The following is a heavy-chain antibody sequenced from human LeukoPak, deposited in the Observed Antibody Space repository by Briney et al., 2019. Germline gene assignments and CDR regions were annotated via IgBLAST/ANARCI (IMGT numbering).Heavy chain of an antibody. D-gene: IGHD6-13*01. CDR3: ARSSGYSSSGGLNWFDT. Sequence: SEALSLTCTVSGGSISSSSYYWGWVRQPPGMGLEWIGSIYYSGSTYYNPSLKSRVTISVDTSKNQFSLKLSSVTAADTAVYYCARSSGYSSSGGLNWFDTWGQGTLVTVSS. J-gene: IGHJ5*02. CDR2: IYYSGST. V-gene: IGHV4-39*01. CDR1: GGSISSSSYY.